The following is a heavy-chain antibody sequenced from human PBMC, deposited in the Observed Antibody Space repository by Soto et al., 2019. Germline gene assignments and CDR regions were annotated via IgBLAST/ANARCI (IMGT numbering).Heavy chain of an antibody. CDR2: ISGGGGSS. V-gene: IGHV3-23*01. J-gene: IGHJ4*02. D-gene: IGHD2-21*02. CDR3: ARNCRVDCRSVFFY. Sequence: EVQLLESGGGLVQPGGSLRLSCAASGFTFSNYAMSWVRQAPGKGLEWVSGISGGGGSSYHADSVKGRFTISRDNSKNTLYLQMNSVRAEDTAVYYCARNCRVDCRSVFFYWGQGTLVIVSS. CDR1: GFTFSNYA.